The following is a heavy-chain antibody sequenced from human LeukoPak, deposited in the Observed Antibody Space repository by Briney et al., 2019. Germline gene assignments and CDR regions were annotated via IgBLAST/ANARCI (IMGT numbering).Heavy chain of an antibody. D-gene: IGHD3-22*01. J-gene: IGHJ4*02. CDR2: IYYSGST. CDR3: ARDYGGYYDSSGPLGI. Sequence: PSETLSLTCTVSGGYISSYYWSWIRQAPGKGLEGIGYIYYSGSTNYNPSLRSRVTISVDTSKNQFSLKLNSVTAADTAVYYCARDYGGYYDSSGPLGIWGQGTLVTVSS. CDR1: GGYISSYY. V-gene: IGHV4-59*01.